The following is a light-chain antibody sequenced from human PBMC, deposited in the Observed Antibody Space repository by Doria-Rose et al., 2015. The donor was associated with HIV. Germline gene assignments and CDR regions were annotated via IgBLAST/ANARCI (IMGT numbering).Light chain of an antibody. J-gene: IGKJ3*01. V-gene: IGKV4-1*01. CDR2: WAS. Sequence: DIQVTQSPESLGMSLGERATLNCKSNQSLLYTSKNYLAWHQQKPGQPPKLLIYWASTRQSGVPAQFSGSGSGTDFTLTISSLEAEDEAVYYCQQYYDTPSFGPGTTVDIK. CDR3: QQYYDTPS. CDR1: QSLLYTSKNY.